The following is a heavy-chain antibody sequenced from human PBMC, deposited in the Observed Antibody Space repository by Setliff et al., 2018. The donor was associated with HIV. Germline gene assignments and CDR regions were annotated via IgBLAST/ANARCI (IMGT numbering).Heavy chain of an antibody. CDR2: IKQDGSEK. V-gene: IGHV3-7*05. CDR3: ARDRVLFGWFDP. CDR1: GLTFSSYW. D-gene: IGHD2-15*01. J-gene: IGHJ5*02. Sequence: PGGSLRLSCAASGLTFSSYWMSWVRQAPGKGLEWVANIKQDGSEKYYVDSVKGRFTISRDNAKNSLYLQMNSLRVEDTAVYYCARDRVLFGWFDPWGQGTRVTSPQ.